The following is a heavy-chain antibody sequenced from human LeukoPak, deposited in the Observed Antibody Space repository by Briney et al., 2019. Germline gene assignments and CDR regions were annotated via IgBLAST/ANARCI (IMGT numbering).Heavy chain of an antibody. D-gene: IGHD2-2*01. J-gene: IGHJ3*02. V-gene: IGHV3-23*01. Sequence: GGSLRLSCAASGFTFSSYAMSWVRQAPGKGLEWVSAISGSGGSTYYADSVKGRFTISRDNSKNTLYLQMNSLRAEDTAVYYCARDAPRGIVVVPAAHDAFDIWGQGTMVTVSS. CDR2: ISGSGGST. CDR1: GFTFSSYA. CDR3: ARDAPRGIVVVPAAHDAFDI.